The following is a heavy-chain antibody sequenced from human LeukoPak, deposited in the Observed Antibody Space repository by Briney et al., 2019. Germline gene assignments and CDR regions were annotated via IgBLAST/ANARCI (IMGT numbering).Heavy chain of an antibody. CDR2: ISPYNDNT. V-gene: IGHV1-18*01. Sequence: ASVTVSCKTSGYNFDSYSINWVRQAPGQGLEWMGWISPYNDNTKYAQKFQGRVTMTTDTSTRTVYMELSGLRSDDTAMYYCAKDLYPWQKVTTLVDHWGQGTLVTVS. J-gene: IGHJ4*02. CDR3: AKDLYPWQKVTTLVDH. CDR1: GYNFDSYS. D-gene: IGHD2-21*02.